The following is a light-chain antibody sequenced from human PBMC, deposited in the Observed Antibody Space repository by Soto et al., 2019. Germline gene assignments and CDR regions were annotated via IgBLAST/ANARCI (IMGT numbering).Light chain of an antibody. CDR1: SSDVGGYNY. Sequence: QSVMRQPCAVSGSPGDSITISCTGTSSDVGGYNYVSWYQQHPGKAPKLMIYEVSNRPSGVSNRFSGSKSGNKASLTISGLQAEDEADYSCSSYTSSSTLEVFGTGTKVTVL. CDR2: EVS. CDR3: SSYTSSSTLEV. J-gene: IGLJ1*01. V-gene: IGLV2-14*01.